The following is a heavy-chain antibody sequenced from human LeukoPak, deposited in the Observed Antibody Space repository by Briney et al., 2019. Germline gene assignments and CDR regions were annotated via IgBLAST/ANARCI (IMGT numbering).Heavy chain of an antibody. CDR3: ARDRIVVIPTYRMDV. V-gene: IGHV3-33*08. J-gene: IGHJ6*02. Sequence: GGSLRLSCAASGFTVSSNYMSWVRQAPGKGLEWVAVIWYDGSNKYYVDSVKGRFTISRDNSKNTLYLQMNSLRAEDTAVYYCARDRIVVIPTYRMDVWGQGTTVTVSS. CDR2: IWYDGSNK. CDR1: GFTVSSNY. D-gene: IGHD2-2*01.